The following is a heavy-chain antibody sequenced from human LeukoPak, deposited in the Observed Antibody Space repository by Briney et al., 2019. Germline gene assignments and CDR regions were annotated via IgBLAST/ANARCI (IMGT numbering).Heavy chain of an antibody. CDR3: ARAVGPFDI. CDR1: GFTFSSYG. J-gene: IGHJ3*02. V-gene: IGHV3-33*01. CDR2: IWCDGSTK. D-gene: IGHD3-16*01. Sequence: PGGSLRLFCAASGFTFSSYGLHWVCEVPGKGLEWVAAIWCDGSTKYYADSAKGRFTISRDNSKNTLHLQMNSLRAEDTAVYYCARAVGPFDIWGQGTVVIVSS.